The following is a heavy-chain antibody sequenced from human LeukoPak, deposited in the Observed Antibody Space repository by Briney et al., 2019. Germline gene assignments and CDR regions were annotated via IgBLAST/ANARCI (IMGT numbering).Heavy chain of an antibody. CDR2: INPYNGNT. V-gene: IGHV1-18*01. CDR1: GYTFTSYG. J-gene: IGHJ3*02. D-gene: IGHD6-6*01. Sequence: GASVKVSCKASGYTFTSYGISWVRQAPGQGLEWMAWINPYNGNTNYAQNLQGRVTVTTDTSTSTAYMELRSLRSDDTAVYYCARGAYSSSGGLDAFDIWGQGTMVTVSS. CDR3: ARGAYSSSGGLDAFDI.